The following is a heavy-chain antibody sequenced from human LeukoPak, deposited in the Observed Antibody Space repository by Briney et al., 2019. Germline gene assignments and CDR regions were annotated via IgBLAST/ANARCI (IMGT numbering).Heavy chain of an antibody. CDR2: IIPIFGTA. J-gene: IGHJ3*02. V-gene: IGHV1-69*05. Sequence: ASVKVSCKASGGTFSSYAISWVRQAPGQGLEWMGRIIPIFGTANYAQKFQGRVTITTDKSTSTAYMELSSLRSEDTAVYYCARDHRFLEWLLPPFDAFDIWGQGTMVTVSS. D-gene: IGHD3-3*01. CDR3: ARDHRFLEWLLPPFDAFDI. CDR1: GGTFSSYA.